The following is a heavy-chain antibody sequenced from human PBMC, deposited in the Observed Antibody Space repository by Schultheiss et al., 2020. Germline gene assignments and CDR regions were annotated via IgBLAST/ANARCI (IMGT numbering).Heavy chain of an antibody. V-gene: IGHV4-59*12. Sequence: SETLSLTCTVSGGSISSYCWGWIRQPPGKGLEWIGNIYYSGSTNYNPSLKSRVTITVDTSKNQFSLKLSSGTAADTAVYYYAGDGSGWYCSWWFDHWGKGTLVTVSS. CDR3: AGDGSGWYCSWWFDH. CDR1: GGSISSYC. D-gene: IGHD6-13*01. J-gene: IGHJ5*02. CDR2: IYYSGST.